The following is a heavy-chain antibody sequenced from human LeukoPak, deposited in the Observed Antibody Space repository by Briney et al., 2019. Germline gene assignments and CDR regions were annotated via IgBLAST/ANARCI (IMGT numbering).Heavy chain of an antibody. Sequence: PWASVKVSCKDSGYTFTGYYMHGVRQAPGQGLEWMGWINPNSGGTNYAQKFQGRVTMTRDTSISTAYMELSRLRSDDTAVYYCARDHHDFWSGYRLDYWGQGTLVAVSS. D-gene: IGHD3-3*01. CDR2: INPNSGGT. V-gene: IGHV1-2*02. CDR3: ARDHHDFWSGYRLDY. CDR1: GYTFTGYY. J-gene: IGHJ4*02.